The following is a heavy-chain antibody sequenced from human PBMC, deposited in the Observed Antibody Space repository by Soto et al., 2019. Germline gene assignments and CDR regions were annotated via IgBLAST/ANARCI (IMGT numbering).Heavy chain of an antibody. D-gene: IGHD3-10*01. J-gene: IGHJ4*02. V-gene: IGHV2-5*02. CDR1: GFSLSTSGVG. CDR3: AHRRFGPKTYGSGPLFDY. CDR2: IYWDDDK. Sequence: QFTLKESGPTLVKPTQTLTLTCTFSGFSLSTSGVGVGWIRQPPGKALEWLALIYWDDDKRYSPSLKSRLTITKDTSKNQVVLTMTNMDPVDTATYYCAHRRFGPKTYGSGPLFDYWGQGTLVTVSS.